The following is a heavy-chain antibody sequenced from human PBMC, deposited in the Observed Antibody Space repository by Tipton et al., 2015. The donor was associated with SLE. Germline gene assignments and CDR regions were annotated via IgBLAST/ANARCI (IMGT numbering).Heavy chain of an antibody. CDR1: GGSFSGYY. Sequence: TLSLTCAVYGGSFSGYYWSWIRQPPGKGLEWIGSIYYSGSTNYNPSLKSRVTISVDTSKNQFSLKLSSVTAADTAVYYCARTASYVRFFDYWGQGTLVTVSS. V-gene: IGHV4-34*01. D-gene: IGHD5-18*01. CDR2: IYYSGST. CDR3: ARTASYVRFFDY. J-gene: IGHJ4*02.